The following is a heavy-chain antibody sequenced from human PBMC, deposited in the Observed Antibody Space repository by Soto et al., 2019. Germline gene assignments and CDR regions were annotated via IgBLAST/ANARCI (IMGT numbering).Heavy chain of an antibody. V-gene: IGHV3-33*01. D-gene: IGHD6-13*01. CDR1: GFTLSSYG. CDR3: ARDKTIPAAGPFDY. Sequence: GGSLRLSCAASGFTLSSYGMHWVRQAPGKGLEWVAVIWYDGSTEYYADSVKGRLTISRDNSKNTLYLQMNSLRAEDTAVYYCARDKTIPAAGPFDYWGQGTLVTVSS. J-gene: IGHJ4*02. CDR2: IWYDGSTE.